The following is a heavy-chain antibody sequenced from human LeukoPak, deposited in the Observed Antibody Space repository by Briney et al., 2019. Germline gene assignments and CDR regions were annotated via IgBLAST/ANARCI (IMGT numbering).Heavy chain of an antibody. CDR3: AKAYSSGWYGYFDY. CDR2: ISWNSGSI. D-gene: IGHD6-19*01. Sequence: PGRSLRLPCEASGFTFDDYAMHWVRQAPGKGLEWVSGISWNSGSIGYADSVKGRFTISRDNAKNSLYLQMNSLRAEDMTLYYCAKAYSSGWYGYFDYWGQGTLVTVSS. V-gene: IGHV3-9*03. CDR1: GFTFDDYA. J-gene: IGHJ4*02.